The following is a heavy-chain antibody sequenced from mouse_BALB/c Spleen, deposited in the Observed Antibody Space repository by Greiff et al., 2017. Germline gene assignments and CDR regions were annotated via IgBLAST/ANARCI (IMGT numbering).Heavy chain of an antibody. CDR2: IWAGGST. Sequence: QVQLKESGPGLVAPSQSLSITCTVSGFSLTSYGVHWVRQPPGKGLEWLGVIWAGGSTNYNSALMSRLSISKDNSKSQVFLKMNSLQTDDTAMYYCASHYYGPVDYWGQGTTLTVSS. D-gene: IGHD1-2*01. CDR1: GFSLTSYG. J-gene: IGHJ2*01. CDR3: ASHYYGPVDY. V-gene: IGHV2-9*02.